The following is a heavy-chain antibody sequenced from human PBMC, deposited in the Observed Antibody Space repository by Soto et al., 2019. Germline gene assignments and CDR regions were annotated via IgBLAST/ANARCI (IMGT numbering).Heavy chain of an antibody. CDR1: GFTVSSNY. D-gene: IGHD3-22*01. CDR3: ARDRLGGYDSSGFYS. V-gene: IGHV3-66*01. CDR2: IYSGGST. Sequence: PGGSLRLSCVASGFTVSSNYMSWVRQAPGKGLEWVSVIYSGGSTYYADSVKGRFTISRDNSKNTLYLQMNSLRAEDTAIYYCARDRLGGYDSSGFYSWGQGTMVTVS. J-gene: IGHJ4*02.